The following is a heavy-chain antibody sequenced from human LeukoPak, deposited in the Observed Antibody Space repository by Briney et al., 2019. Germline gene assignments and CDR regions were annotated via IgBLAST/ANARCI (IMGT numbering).Heavy chain of an antibody. CDR1: GYTFTSYY. Sequence: ASVKVSCKASGYTFTSYYMHWVRQAPGQGLEWMGIINPSGGSTSYAQKFQGRVTMTRDTSTSTVYMELSSLRSEDTAVYYCARESTRIVGATNFDYWGQGTLVTVSS. J-gene: IGHJ4*02. CDR2: INPSGGST. V-gene: IGHV1-46*01. D-gene: IGHD1-26*01. CDR3: ARESTRIVGATNFDY.